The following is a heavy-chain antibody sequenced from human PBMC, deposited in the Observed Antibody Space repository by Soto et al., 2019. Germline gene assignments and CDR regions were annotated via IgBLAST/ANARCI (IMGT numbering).Heavy chain of an antibody. CDR2: ISGSGGST. Sequence: EVQLLESGGGLVQPGGSLRLSCAASGFTFSSYAMSWVRQAPGKGLEWVSAISGSGGSTYYADSVKGRFTISRDNSKNTLYLQMNSLRAEDTAVYDCAKDGQLDVDIQHWGQGTIVTVSS. V-gene: IGHV3-23*01. CDR3: AKDGQLDVDIQH. CDR1: GFTFSSYA. J-gene: IGHJ1*01. D-gene: IGHD6-6*01.